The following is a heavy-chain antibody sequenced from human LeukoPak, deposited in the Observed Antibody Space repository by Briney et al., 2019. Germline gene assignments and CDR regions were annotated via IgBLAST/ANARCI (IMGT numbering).Heavy chain of an antibody. J-gene: IGHJ6*03. CDR2: IDPNSGGT. D-gene: IGHD2-15*01. V-gene: IGHV1-2*02. CDR3: ARGAKYCSGGSCYSLYYMDV. Sequence: ASVKVSCKASGYTFTGYYMHWVRQAPGQGLEWMGWIDPNSGGTNYAQKFQGRVTMTRDTSISTAYMELSRLRSDDTAVYYCARGAKYCSGGSCYSLYYMDVWGKGTTVTVSS. CDR1: GYTFTGYY.